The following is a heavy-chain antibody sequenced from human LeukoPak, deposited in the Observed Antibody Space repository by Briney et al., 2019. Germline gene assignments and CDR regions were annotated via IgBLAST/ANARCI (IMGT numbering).Heavy chain of an antibody. CDR1: GYTFTGDY. V-gene: IGHV1-2*02. Sequence: GASVKVSCKASGYTFTGDYMHWVRQAPGQGLEWMGWINPNSGGTNYAQKFQGRVTMTRDTSISTAYMELSRLRSDDTAVYYCARDQDILTGYRYYYYYMDVWGKGTTVTVSS. J-gene: IGHJ6*03. D-gene: IGHD3-9*01. CDR2: INPNSGGT. CDR3: ARDQDILTGYRYYYYYMDV.